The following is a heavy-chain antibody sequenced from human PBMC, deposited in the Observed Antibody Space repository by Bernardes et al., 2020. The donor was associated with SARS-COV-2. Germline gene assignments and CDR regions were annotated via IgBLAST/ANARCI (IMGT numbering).Heavy chain of an antibody. Sequence: GGSLRLSCAASGFTFSSYGMHWVRQAPGKGLEWVAVIWYDGSNKYYADSVKGRFTISRDNSKNTLYLQMNSLRAEDTAVYYCARDIAYDSSGYQFWGQGTLVTVSS. CDR2: IWYDGSNK. CDR3: ARDIAYDSSGYQF. J-gene: IGHJ4*02. CDR1: GFTFSSYG. V-gene: IGHV3-33*01. D-gene: IGHD3-22*01.